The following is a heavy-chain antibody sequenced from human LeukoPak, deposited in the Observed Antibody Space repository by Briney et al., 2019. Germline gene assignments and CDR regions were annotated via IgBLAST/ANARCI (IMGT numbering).Heavy chain of an antibody. CDR2: IYYGGST. CDR1: GGSVSRNSDY. CDR3: ARDTQIFSAIKIYHYYGMDV. Sequence: KPSETLSLTCTVSGGSVSRNSDYWGWIRRPPGKGLEGIGSIYYGGSTYYNPSLKSRVTISVDTSKNQFSLMVSSVTVADTGVYYCARDTQIFSAIKIYHYYGMDVWGQGTTVTVSS. J-gene: IGHJ6*02. V-gene: IGHV4-39*07.